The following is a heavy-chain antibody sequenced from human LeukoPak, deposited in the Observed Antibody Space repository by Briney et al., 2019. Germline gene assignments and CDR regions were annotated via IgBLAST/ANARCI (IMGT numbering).Heavy chain of an antibody. J-gene: IGHJ4*02. CDR1: GFSFSTSG. D-gene: IGHD3-10*01. Sequence: GGSLRLSCEASGFSFSTSGVHLVRQAPGKGLEWMAVISKDGRKNHYADSVKGRFTISRDNSKSTLFLQMNSLRPEDTAIYYCARDLLNYGSAYYDVGIFDSWGQGTLVTVSS. V-gene: IGHV3-30*04. CDR3: ARDLLNYGSAYYDVGIFDS. CDR2: ISKDGRKN.